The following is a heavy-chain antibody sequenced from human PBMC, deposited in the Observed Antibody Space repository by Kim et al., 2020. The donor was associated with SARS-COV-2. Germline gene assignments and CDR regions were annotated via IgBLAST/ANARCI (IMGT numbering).Heavy chain of an antibody. CDR3: ARAYPSYSSGWYFDY. Sequence: PSLKSRVTISVDTSKNQFSLKLSSVTAADTAVYYCARAYPSYSSGWYFDYWGQGTLVTVSS. V-gene: IGHV4-39*07. D-gene: IGHD6-19*01. J-gene: IGHJ4*02.